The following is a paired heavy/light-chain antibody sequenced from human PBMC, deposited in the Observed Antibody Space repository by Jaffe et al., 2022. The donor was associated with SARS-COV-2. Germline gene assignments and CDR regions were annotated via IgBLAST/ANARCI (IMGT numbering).Heavy chain of an antibody. CDR2: IYYSGST. V-gene: IGHV4-39*02. CDR3: ARLLYWGSGRGYYYYYYMDV. Sequence: QVHLQESGPGLVKPSETLSLTCTVSGGSIRNSDYYWGWIRQPPGKGLEWIGNIYYSGSTYYNPSLKSRVTISVDTSKNHFSLKLSSVTAADTAVYYCARLLYWGSGRGYYYYYYMDVWGKGTTVTVSS. J-gene: IGHJ6*03. CDR1: GGSIRNSDYY. D-gene: IGHD3-16*01.
Light chain of an antibody. CDR3: QQYNGYSLT. CDR1: QSISSW. J-gene: IGKJ4*01. Sequence: DIQMTQSPSTLSASVGDRVTITCRASQSISSWLAWYQQKPGKAPKLLIYEASSLESGVPSRFSGSGSGTEFTLTISSLQPDDFATYYCQQYNGYSLTFGGGTKVEIK. V-gene: IGKV1-5*03. CDR2: EAS.